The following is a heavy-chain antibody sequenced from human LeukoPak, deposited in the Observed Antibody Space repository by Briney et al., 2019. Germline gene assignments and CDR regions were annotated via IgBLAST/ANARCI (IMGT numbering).Heavy chain of an antibody. CDR2: ISGSGETT. CDR1: GFTFSSYA. J-gene: IGHJ1*01. D-gene: IGHD5-24*01. V-gene: IGHV3-23*01. CDR3: ATDIDDYNTFAPLFQH. Sequence: GGSLRLSCAASGFTFSSYAMTWVRQAPGKGLEWVSVISGSGETTYYGDSVKGRFTISRDNSKNTLYLQMNSLRVEDTALYYCATDIDDYNTFAPLFQHWSQGTLVTVSS.